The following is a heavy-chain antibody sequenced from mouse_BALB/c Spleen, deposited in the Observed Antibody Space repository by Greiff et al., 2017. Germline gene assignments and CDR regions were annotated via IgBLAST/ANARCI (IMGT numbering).Heavy chain of an antibody. CDR3: AREDRIYYYGSLDY. Sequence: VQLQESGPGLVAPSQSLSITCTVSGFSLTSYGVHWVRQPPGKGLEWLGVIWAGGSTNYNSALMSRLSISKDNSKSQVFLKMNSLQTDDTAMYYCAREDRIYYYGSLDYWGQGTTLTVSS. CDR1: GFSLTSYG. CDR2: IWAGGST. V-gene: IGHV2-9*02. J-gene: IGHJ2*01. D-gene: IGHD1-1*01.